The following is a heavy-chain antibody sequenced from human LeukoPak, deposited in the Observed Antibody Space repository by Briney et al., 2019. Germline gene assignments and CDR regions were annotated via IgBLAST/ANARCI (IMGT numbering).Heavy chain of an antibody. V-gene: IGHV4-4*07. CDR2: IYSTGST. CDR1: DDSMISYH. CDR3: ARGGRDWNDY. J-gene: IGHJ4*02. Sequence: SETLSLTCSVSDDSMISYHWSWIRQSAGKGLEWIGRIYSTGSTDYNPSLMSRVTMSVDTAKKQFSLKLRSVTAADTAVYYCARGGRDWNDYWGQGTLVTVSS. D-gene: IGHD1-1*01.